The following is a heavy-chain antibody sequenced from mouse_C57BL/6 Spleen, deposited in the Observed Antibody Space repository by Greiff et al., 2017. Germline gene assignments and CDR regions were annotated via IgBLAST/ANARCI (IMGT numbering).Heavy chain of an antibody. D-gene: IGHD2-4*01. CDR3: TRGGLYYFDY. CDR1: GFTFSDAW. J-gene: IGHJ2*01. Sequence: EVQLQESGGGLVQPGGSMKLSCAASGFTFSDAWMDWVRQSPEKGLEWVAEIRNKANNHATYYAESVKGRFTISRDDSKSSVYLQMNSLRAEDTGIYYCTRGGLYYFDYWGQGTTLTVSS. V-gene: IGHV6-6*01. CDR2: IRNKANNHAT.